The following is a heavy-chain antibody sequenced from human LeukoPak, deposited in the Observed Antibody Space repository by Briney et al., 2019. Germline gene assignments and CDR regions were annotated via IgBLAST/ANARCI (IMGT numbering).Heavy chain of an antibody. CDR2: ITPIFGTA. Sequence: SVKVSCKASGGTFSSYAISWVRQAPGQGLEWMGGITPIFGTANYAQKFQGRVTITADESTSTAYMELSSLRSEDTAVYYCARGRRMATIADAFDIWGQGTMVTVSS. V-gene: IGHV1-69*13. J-gene: IGHJ3*02. D-gene: IGHD5-24*01. CDR3: ARGRRMATIADAFDI. CDR1: GGTFSSYA.